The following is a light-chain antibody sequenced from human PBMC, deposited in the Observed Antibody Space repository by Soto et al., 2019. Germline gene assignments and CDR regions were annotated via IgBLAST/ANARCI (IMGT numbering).Light chain of an antibody. V-gene: IGKV3-20*01. CDR2: GTS. CDR1: QSFGSSY. J-gene: IGKJ1*01. CDR3: QQYGTSWT. Sequence: EIVLTQSPGTLSLSPGEGATLSCRASQSFGSSYLAWYQQNPGQAPRLLVYGTSNRAAGIPDRFSGSGSGTDFTLTISRLEPEDFAVYYCQQYGTSWTFGQGTKVEIK.